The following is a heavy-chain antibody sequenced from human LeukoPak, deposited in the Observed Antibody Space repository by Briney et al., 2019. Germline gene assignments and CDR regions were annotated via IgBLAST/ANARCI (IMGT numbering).Heavy chain of an antibody. J-gene: IGHJ4*02. CDR2: ISWNSGSI. V-gene: IGHV3-9*01. D-gene: IGHD5-18*01. CDR1: GFTFDDYA. Sequence: PGRSLRLSCAASGFTFDDYAMHWVRQAPGKGLEWVSGISWNSGSIGYVDSVKGRFTLSRDNAKNSLYLQMNSLRAEDTAVYYCARGYTAPDYWGQGTLVTVSS. CDR3: ARGYTAPDY.